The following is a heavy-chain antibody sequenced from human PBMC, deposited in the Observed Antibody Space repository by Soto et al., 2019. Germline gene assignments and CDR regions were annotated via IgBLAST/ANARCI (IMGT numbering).Heavy chain of an antibody. D-gene: IGHD3-10*01. CDR3: ARGSDDAFDI. CDR1: GFTFSSYS. V-gene: IGHV3-48*01. CDR2: ISSSSSTI. J-gene: IGHJ3*02. Sequence: EVQLVESGGGLVQPGGSLRLSCAASGFTFSSYSMNWVRQAPGKGLEWVSYISSSSSTIYYADSVKGRFTISRDNAKNSLYLQMNSLRAEDTAVYYCARGSDDAFDIWGQGTMVTVSS.